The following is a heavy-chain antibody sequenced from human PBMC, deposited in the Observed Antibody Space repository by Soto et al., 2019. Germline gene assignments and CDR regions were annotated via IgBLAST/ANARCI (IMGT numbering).Heavy chain of an antibody. CDR1: GCGFTDYH. D-gene: IGHD2-8*01. CDR2: INPKSGGT. Sequence: ASVKVSCKASGCGFTDYHMHWVGQAPGQGLEWLGRINPKSGGTSNAQKFQGWVTMTTDTSISKASMELTRLTSDDTAIYYCARGDSTDCSNGVCSLFDHNDMDVWG. J-gene: IGHJ6*02. V-gene: IGHV1-2*04. CDR3: ARGDSTDCSNGVCSLFDHNDMDV.